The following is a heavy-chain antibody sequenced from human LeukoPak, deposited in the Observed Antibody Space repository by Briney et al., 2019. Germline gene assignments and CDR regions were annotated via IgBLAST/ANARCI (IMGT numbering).Heavy chain of an antibody. V-gene: IGHV3-23*01. D-gene: IGHD3-22*01. Sequence: GGSLRLSCAASGFTFSSYAMSWVRQAPGKGLEWVSAISGSGGSTYYADSVKGRFTISRGNSKNTLYLQMNSLRAEDTAVYYCAKVGHGGYYFDYWGQGTLVTVSS. CDR1: GFTFSSYA. CDR3: AKVGHGGYYFDY. J-gene: IGHJ4*02. CDR2: ISGSGGST.